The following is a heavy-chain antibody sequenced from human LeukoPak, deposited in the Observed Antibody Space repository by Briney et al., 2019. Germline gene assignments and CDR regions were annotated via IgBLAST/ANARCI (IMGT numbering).Heavy chain of an antibody. CDR3: ARGSTTTLAGYFQN. Sequence: PGGSLRLSCAASGFTFSSYSMSWVRQAPGKGLEWVSSISSSSSYIYYADSVKGRFTISRDNAKNSLYLQMNSLRAEDTAVYYCARGSTTTLAGYFQNWGQGTLGTVSS. CDR2: ISSSSSYI. V-gene: IGHV3-21*01. CDR1: GFTFSSYS. J-gene: IGHJ1*01. D-gene: IGHD2-2*01.